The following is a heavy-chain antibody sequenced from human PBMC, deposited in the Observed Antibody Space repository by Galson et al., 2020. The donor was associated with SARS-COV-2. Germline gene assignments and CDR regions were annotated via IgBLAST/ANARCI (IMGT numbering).Heavy chain of an antibody. D-gene: IGHD3-22*01. CDR3: AKSSERVSITVYVVSFPEHFDY. Sequence: GGSLRLSSAASGFTFTTYALSWVRQAPGRGLQRVATISGRGATTYYADSAKGRFTFTKDNSKNNLDLQINSRRLEDTAVYYCAKSSERVSITVYVVSFPEHFDYWGPGTLVTVSS. CDR2: ISGRGATT. J-gene: IGHJ4*02. V-gene: IGHV3-23*01. CDR1: GFTFTTYA.